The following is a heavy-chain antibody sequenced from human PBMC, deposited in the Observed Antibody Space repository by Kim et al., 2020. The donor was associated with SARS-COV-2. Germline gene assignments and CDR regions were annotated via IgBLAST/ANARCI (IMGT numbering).Heavy chain of an antibody. CDR2: IYSGGST. J-gene: IGHJ4*02. D-gene: IGHD5-18*01. V-gene: IGHV3-66*01. CDR1: GFTVSSNY. CDR3: ARVGFSYMFDY. Sequence: GGSLRLSCAASGFTVSSNYMSWVRQAPGKGLEWVSVIYSGGSTYYADSVKGRFTISRDNSKNTLYLQMNSLRAEDTAVYYCARVGFSYMFDYWGQGTLVTVSS.